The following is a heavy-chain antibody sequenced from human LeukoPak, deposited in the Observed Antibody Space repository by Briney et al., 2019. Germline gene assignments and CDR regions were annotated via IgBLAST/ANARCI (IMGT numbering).Heavy chain of an antibody. J-gene: IGHJ4*02. CDR3: ARGGGVNYYGSGLFDY. CDR2: ISAYNGNT. D-gene: IGHD3-10*01. CDR1: GCTFTSYG. Sequence: GASVKVSCKASGCTFTSYGISWVRQAPGQGLEWMGWISAYNGNTNYAQKLQGRVTMTTDTSTSTAYMELRSLRSDDTAVYYCARGGGVNYYGSGLFDYWGQGTLVTVSS. V-gene: IGHV1-18*01.